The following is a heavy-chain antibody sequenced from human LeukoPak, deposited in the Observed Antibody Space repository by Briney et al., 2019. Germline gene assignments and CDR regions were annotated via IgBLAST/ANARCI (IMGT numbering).Heavy chain of an antibody. CDR1: GGSFSSYY. CDR3: ARCNLGYQLLTDY. Sequence: SETLSLTCTVSGGSFSSYYWSWIRQPPGKGLEWIGYIYYSGSTNYNPSLKSRVTISVDTSKNQFSLKLSSVTAADTAVYYCARCNLGYQLLTDYWGQGTLVTVSS. J-gene: IGHJ4*02. D-gene: IGHD2-2*01. V-gene: IGHV4-59*01. CDR2: IYYSGST.